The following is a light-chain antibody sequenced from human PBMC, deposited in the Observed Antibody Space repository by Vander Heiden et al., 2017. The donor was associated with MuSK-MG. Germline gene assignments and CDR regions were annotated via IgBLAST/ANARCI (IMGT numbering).Light chain of an antibody. CDR3: RQNVHLPIT. V-gene: IGKV2D-29*01. Sequence: KTGQPPQLLISEGSNRGSGVPDRFSGSGSGTDFTLKISRVEAEDVGIYYCRQNVHLPITFGGGTKVEIK. J-gene: IGKJ4*01. CDR2: EGS.